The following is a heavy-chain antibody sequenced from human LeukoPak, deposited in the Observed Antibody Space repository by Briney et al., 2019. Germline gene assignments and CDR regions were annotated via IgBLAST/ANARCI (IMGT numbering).Heavy chain of an antibody. J-gene: IGHJ3*02. Sequence: GGSLRLSCAASGFTFSSYAMSWVRQAPGKGLEWVSSISGSSSYIYYADSVKGRFTISRHNAKNSLYLQMNSLRAEDTAVYYCARVPAGVIGMKDAFDIWGQGTMVTVSS. CDR3: ARVPAGVIGMKDAFDI. CDR2: ISGSSSYI. V-gene: IGHV3-21*01. CDR1: GFTFSSYA. D-gene: IGHD3-16*02.